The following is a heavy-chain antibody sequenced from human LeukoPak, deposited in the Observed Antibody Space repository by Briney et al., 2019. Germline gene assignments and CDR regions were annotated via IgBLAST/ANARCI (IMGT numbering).Heavy chain of an antibody. Sequence: SQTLSLTCAISGDSVSINSATWNWIRQSPSRGLEWLGRTYYRSKWYNDYALSVKSRITINPDTPKNQFSLQLNSVTPEDTAVYYCARGGGSSWYFLGAFDIWGQGTMVTVSS. CDR3: ARGGGSSWYFLGAFDI. CDR1: GDSVSINSAT. CDR2: TYYRSKWYN. D-gene: IGHD6-13*01. J-gene: IGHJ3*02. V-gene: IGHV6-1*01.